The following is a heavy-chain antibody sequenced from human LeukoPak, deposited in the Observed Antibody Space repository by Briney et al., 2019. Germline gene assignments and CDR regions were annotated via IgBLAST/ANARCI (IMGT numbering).Heavy chain of an antibody. J-gene: IGHJ3*02. CDR2: IGGRGGST. D-gene: IGHD3-10*01. CDR1: GFIFSDYG. Sequence: PGGSLRLSCAASGFIFSDYGMSWVRQAPGKGLEWVSSIGGRGGSTYYADSVKGRFTISRDNSKNTLYLQMNSLRAEDTAVYYCAKSLAVRFGELLLPYDAFDIWGQGTMVTVSS. V-gene: IGHV3-23*01. CDR3: AKSLAVRFGELLLPYDAFDI.